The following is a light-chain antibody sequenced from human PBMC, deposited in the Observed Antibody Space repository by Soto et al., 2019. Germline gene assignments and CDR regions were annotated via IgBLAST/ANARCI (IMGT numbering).Light chain of an antibody. Sequence: DIQMNQSPYTVSATVGDRVTSTCRASQSITRWMAWYQQKPGKAPNLLIYDASTLERGVPSRFSGTGSGTEFTLTIDRLQPDDFATYYCQQYHTSSITFGQGTRLEIK. CDR3: QQYHTSSIT. J-gene: IGKJ5*01. CDR2: DAS. V-gene: IGKV1-5*01. CDR1: QSITRW.